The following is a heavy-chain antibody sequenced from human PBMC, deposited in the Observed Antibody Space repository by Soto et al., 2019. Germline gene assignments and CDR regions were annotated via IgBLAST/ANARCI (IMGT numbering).Heavy chain of an antibody. CDR2: ISGSGGST. V-gene: IGHV3-23*01. J-gene: IGHJ4*02. Sequence: PGGSLRLSCAASGFTFSLFAMSWVRQSPGKGLEWVPTISGSGGSTYYADAVKGRFTISRDNSMDTLYLQMKSLRVEDTARYYCAKEVSLGSTVDLGYWGQGSLVTVSS. CDR3: AKEVSLGSTVDLGY. D-gene: IGHD7-27*01. CDR1: GFTFSLFA.